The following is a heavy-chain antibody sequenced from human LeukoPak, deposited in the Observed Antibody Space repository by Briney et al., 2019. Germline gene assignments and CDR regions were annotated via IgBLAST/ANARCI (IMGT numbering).Heavy chain of an antibody. CDR3: TTSRYYYGSGSYF. V-gene: IGHV3-15*01. J-gene: IGHJ4*02. CDR2: IKSKTDGGTT. CDR1: GFTFSNAW. Sequence: GGSLRLSCAASGFTFSNAWMSWVRQAPGKGLEWVGRIKSKTDGGTTDYAAPVKGRFTISRDDSKNMLYLQMNSLKTEDTAVYYCTTSRYYYGSGSYFWGQGTLVTVSS. D-gene: IGHD3-10*01.